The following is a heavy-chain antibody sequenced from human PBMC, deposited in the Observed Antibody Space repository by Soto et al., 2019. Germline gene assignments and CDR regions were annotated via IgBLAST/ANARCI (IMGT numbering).Heavy chain of an antibody. J-gene: IGHJ5*02. CDR3: ARVKVVAATVSFDP. CDR1: GFTFSSYG. V-gene: IGHV3-30*03. Sequence: GGSLRLSCAASGFTFSSYGMHWVRQAPGKGLEWVAVISYDGSNKYYADSVKCRFTISRDNSKNTLYLQMNSLRAEDTAVYYCARVKVVAATVSFDPWGQGTLVTVSS. CDR2: ISYDGSNK. D-gene: IGHD2-15*01.